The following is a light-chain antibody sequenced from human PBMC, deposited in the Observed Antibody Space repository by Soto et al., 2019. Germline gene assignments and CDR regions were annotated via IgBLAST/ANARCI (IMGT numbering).Light chain of an antibody. CDR1: QRVLYSSSNKNY. J-gene: IGKJ1*01. CDR2: WAS. V-gene: IGKV4-1*01. Sequence: DIVMTQSPDSLAVSLGERATINCKSSQRVLYSSSNKNYLAWYQQKPGQPPKLLIYWASTRESGVPDRFSRSGSGTDFTLTISSLQAEDVAVYYCQQYCSSPWTFGQGTKVEIK. CDR3: QQYCSSPWT.